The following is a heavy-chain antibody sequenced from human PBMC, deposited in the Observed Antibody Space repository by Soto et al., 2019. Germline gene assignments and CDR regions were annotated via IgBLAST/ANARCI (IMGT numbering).Heavy chain of an antibody. CDR2: ISSGGGA. D-gene: IGHD5-18*01. J-gene: IGHJ3*01. CDR3: ARQLWSHDAFDV. Sequence: PGGSLRLSCAASAFTVSLNYMSWVRQAPGKGLEWVSLISSGGGAYYADSVKGRFTISRDNSKNTLYLQMNSLRAEDTAVYYCARQLWSHDAFDVWGQGTKVTVSS. CDR1: AFTVSLNY. V-gene: IGHV3-53*01.